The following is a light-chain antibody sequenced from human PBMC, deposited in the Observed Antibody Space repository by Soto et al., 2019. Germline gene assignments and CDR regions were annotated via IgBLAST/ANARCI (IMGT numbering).Light chain of an antibody. Sequence: EIVLTQSPGTLSLSPGERATLSCRASQSVSSSYLAWYQQKPGQAPRLLIYGASSRATGIPGRFSGSGSGTDFTLTISRLKPEDFAVYYCQQYGSTPQYTFGQGTKLEIK. J-gene: IGKJ2*01. CDR2: GAS. CDR3: QQYGSTPQYT. V-gene: IGKV3-20*01. CDR1: QSVSSSY.